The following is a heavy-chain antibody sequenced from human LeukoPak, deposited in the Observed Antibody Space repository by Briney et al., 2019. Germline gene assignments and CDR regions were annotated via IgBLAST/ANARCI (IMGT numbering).Heavy chain of an antibody. CDR1: GYTFTSYA. D-gene: IGHD3-10*01. V-gene: IGHV7-4-1*02. J-gene: IGHJ6*03. CDR3: ARDGTVRGVIGWGYYYYYMDV. Sequence: GASVKVSCKASGYTFTSYAMNWVRQAPGQGLEWMGWINTNTGNPTYAQGFTGRFVFSLDTSVSTAYLQISSLKAEDTAVYYCARDGTVRGVIGWGYYYYYMDVWGKGTTVTVSS. CDR2: INTNTGNP.